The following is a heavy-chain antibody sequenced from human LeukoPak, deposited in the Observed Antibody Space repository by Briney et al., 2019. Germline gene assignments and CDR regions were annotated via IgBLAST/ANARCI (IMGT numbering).Heavy chain of an antibody. CDR3: PRVRQQLVQNWFDP. CDR2: IYYSGST. CDR1: GGSISSYY. Sequence: SETLSLTCTVSGGSISSYYWSWIRQPPGKGLEWIGYIYYSGSTNYNPSLKSRVTISVDTSKNQFSLKLSSVTAADTAVYYCPRVRQQLVQNWFDPWGQGTLVTVSS. V-gene: IGHV4-59*08. D-gene: IGHD6-13*01. J-gene: IGHJ5*02.